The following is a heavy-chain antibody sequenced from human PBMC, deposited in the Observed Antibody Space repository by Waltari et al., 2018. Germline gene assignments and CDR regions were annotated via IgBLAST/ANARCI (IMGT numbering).Heavy chain of an antibody. CDR2: ISGSGGST. V-gene: IGHV3-23*04. CDR1: GFTFSSNA. Sequence: EVQLVESGGGLVQPGGSLRLCCAASGFTFSSNAMSWVRQAPGKGLEWVSAISGSGGSTYYADSVKGRFTISRDNSKNTLYLQMNSLRAEDTAVYYCAKGRGLRYYYYYMDVWGKGTTVTVSS. D-gene: IGHD3-10*01. CDR3: AKGRGLRYYYYYMDV. J-gene: IGHJ6*03.